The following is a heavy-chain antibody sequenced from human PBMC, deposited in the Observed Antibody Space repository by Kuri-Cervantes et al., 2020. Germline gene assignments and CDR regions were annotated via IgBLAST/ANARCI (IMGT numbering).Heavy chain of an antibody. J-gene: IGHJ4*02. D-gene: IGHD5-12*01. CDR2: ITRSGITI. CDR3: AKDGGVRGYDYGGFFDY. V-gene: IGHV3-11*04. Sequence: GESLKISCAASGFTFSDYDMSWIRQAPGKGLEWVSYITRSGITIYYADSVKGRFTISRDNAKNTLYLQMNSLRAEDTAVYYCAKDGGVRGYDYGGFFDYWGQGTLVTVSS. CDR1: GFTFSDYD.